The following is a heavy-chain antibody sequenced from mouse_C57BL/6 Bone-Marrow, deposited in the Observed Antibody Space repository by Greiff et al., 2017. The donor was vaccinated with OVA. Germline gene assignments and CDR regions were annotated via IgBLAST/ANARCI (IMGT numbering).Heavy chain of an antibody. J-gene: IGHJ1*03. V-gene: IGHV1-18*01. CDR2: INPNNGGT. Sequence: VQLKESGPELVKPGASVKIPCKASGYTFTDYNMDWVKQSHGKSLEWIGDINPNNGGTIYNQKFKGKATLTVDKSSSTAYMELRSLTSEDTAVYYCARAGGDDDFYWYFDVWGTGTTVTVSS. CDR3: ARAGGDDDFYWYFDV. D-gene: IGHD2-2*01. CDR1: GYTFTDYN.